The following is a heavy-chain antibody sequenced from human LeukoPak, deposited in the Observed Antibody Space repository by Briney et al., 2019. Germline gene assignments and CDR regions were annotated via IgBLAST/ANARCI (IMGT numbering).Heavy chain of an antibody. CDR3: ARPLTIFGVVTN. Sequence: SETLSLTCAVSGYSITSGYYWGWIRQPPGKGLEWIGSIYHSGSTYYNPSLKTRVTISVDTSKNQFSLKLSSVTAADTAVYYCARPLTIFGVVTNWGQGTLVTVSS. CDR2: IYHSGST. D-gene: IGHD3-3*01. CDR1: GYSITSGYY. J-gene: IGHJ4*02. V-gene: IGHV4-38-2*01.